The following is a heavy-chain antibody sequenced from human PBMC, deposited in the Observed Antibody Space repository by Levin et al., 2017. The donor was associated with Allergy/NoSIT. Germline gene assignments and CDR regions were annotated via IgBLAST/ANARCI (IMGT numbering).Heavy chain of an antibody. CDR3: AKDTAYDLWSGPPDY. D-gene: IGHD3-3*01. CDR1: GFTFSSYA. J-gene: IGHJ4*02. CDR2: ISGSGGST. Sequence: GESLKISCAASGFTFSSYAMSWVRQAPGKGLEWVSAISGSGGSTYYADSVKGRFTISRDNSKNTLYLQMNSLRAEDTAVYYCAKDTAYDLWSGPPDYWGQGTLVTVSS. V-gene: IGHV3-23*01.